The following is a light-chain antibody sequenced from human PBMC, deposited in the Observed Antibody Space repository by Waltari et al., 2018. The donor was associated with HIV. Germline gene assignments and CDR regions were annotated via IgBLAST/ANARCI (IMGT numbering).Light chain of an antibody. CDR3: QQQYENPQT. CDR2: WAS. Sequence: DIVMTQSPDSLAVSLGERATINCRSSQNVFYNSNKKNYLAWYQQKPGQPPRLIMTWASTRESGVPERFSGSGSGTDFTLTINRLQAEDVAVYYCQQQYENPQTFGQETKLEI. J-gene: IGKJ2*01. CDR1: QNVFYNSNKKNY. V-gene: IGKV4-1*01.